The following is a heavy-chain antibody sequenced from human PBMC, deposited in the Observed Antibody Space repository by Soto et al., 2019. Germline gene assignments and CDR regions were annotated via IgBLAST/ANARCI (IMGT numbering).Heavy chain of an antibody. V-gene: IGHV1-2*02. D-gene: IGHD2-2*01. Sequence: QVQLVQSGAEVKKPGASVKVSCKASGYTFTGYYMHWVRQAPGQGLEWMGWINPNSGGTNYAQKFRGGATMTRDPSISTAYVELRGVRSADTAVYYWAGSYCSSPSCTAYYYGMAVGGQGPTVPVSS. CDR2: INPNSGGT. CDR3: AGSYCSSPSCTAYYYGMAV. J-gene: IGHJ6*02. CDR1: GYTFTGYY.